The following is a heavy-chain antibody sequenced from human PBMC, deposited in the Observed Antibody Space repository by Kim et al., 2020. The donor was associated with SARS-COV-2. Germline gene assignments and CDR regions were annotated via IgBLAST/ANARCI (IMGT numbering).Heavy chain of an antibody. CDR3: ARLSWDIVLVPVVIDS. CDR1: AYSFTSYW. D-gene: IGHD2-2*01. Sequence: GESLQISCKGSAYSFTSYWINWVRQMPGKGLEWMGRIDPSDSDTNYNPSFQGHVTLSADKSISTAYLQWSSLRASDTAMYYCARLSWDIVLVPVVIDSWGQGXQVTVSS. J-gene: IGHJ4*02. V-gene: IGHV5-10-1*01. CDR2: IDPSDSDT.